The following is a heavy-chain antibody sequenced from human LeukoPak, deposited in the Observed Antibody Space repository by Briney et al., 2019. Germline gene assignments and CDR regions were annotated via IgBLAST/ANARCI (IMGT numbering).Heavy chain of an antibody. D-gene: IGHD6-13*01. V-gene: IGHV4-34*01. CDR3: ARAYSSSWYWMGYFDY. J-gene: IGHJ4*02. CDR2: INHSGST. CDR1: GGSFSGYY. Sequence: ASETLSLTCAVYGGSFSGYYWSWIRQPPGKGLEWIGEINHSGSTNYNPSLKSRVTISVDTSKNQFSLKLSSVTAADTAVYYCARAYSSSWYWMGYFDYWGQGTLVTVSS.